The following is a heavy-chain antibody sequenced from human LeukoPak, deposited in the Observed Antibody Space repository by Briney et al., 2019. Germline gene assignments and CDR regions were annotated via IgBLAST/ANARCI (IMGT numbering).Heavy chain of an antibody. J-gene: IGHJ4*02. CDR2: INPGGSSI. CDR1: GFTFSSYW. V-gene: IGHV3-74*01. D-gene: IGHD1-14*01. CDR3: ARSNQADDY. Sequence: GVPLRLSCAASGFTFSSYWMHWVRQVPGKGLVWVARINPGGSSITYADSVKGRFTISRDNAKNTLYLQMDSLRAEDTGVYYCARSNQADDYWGQGTLVTVSS.